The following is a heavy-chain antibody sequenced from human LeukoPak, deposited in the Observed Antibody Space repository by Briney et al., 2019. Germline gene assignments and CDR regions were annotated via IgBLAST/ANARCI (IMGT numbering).Heavy chain of an antibody. CDR2: IYYSGST. Sequence: SETLSLTCTVSGGPISSGGYYWSWIRQHPGKGLEWIGYIYYSGSTYYNPSLKSRVTISVDTSKNQFSLKLSSVTAADTAVYYCARDRGYSYGEMDVWGKGTTVTVSS. D-gene: IGHD5-18*01. CDR1: GGPISSGGYY. CDR3: ARDRGYSYGEMDV. V-gene: IGHV4-31*03. J-gene: IGHJ6*04.